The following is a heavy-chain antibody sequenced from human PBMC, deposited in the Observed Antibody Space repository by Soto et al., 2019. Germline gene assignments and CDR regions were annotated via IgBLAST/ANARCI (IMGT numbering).Heavy chain of an antibody. V-gene: IGHV1-69*13. Sequence: SVKVSCKASGGTFSSYAISWVRQAPGQGLEWMGGIIPIFGTANYAQKFQGRVTITADESTSTAYMELSSLRSEDTAVYYCASSLYCSSTSCYSHYGMDVWGQGTTVTVSS. CDR3: ASSLYCSSTSCYSHYGMDV. J-gene: IGHJ6*02. D-gene: IGHD2-2*01. CDR2: IIPIFGTA. CDR1: GGTFSSYA.